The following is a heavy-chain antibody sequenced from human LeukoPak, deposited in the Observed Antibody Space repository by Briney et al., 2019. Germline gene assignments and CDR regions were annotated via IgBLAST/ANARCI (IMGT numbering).Heavy chain of an antibody. CDR3: ARGDGVYVY. J-gene: IGHJ4*02. CDR1: GFTVSSNY. CDR2: IYLGGTT. D-gene: IGHD5/OR15-5a*01. Sequence: PGGSLRLSCAASGFTVSSNYVTWVRQAPGQGLEWVSVIYLGGTTYYADSVKGRFTISRDNSKNTVYLQMNSLRVEDTAVYYCARGDGVYVYWGQGTLVTVSS. V-gene: IGHV3-53*01.